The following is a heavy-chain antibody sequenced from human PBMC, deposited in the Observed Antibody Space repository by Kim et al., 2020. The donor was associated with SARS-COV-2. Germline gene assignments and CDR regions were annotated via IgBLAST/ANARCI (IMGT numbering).Heavy chain of an antibody. CDR2: IIPIFGTA. Sequence: SVKVSCKASGGTFSSYAISWVRQAPGQGLEWMGGIIPIFGTANYAQKFQGRVTITADESTSTAYMELSSLRSEDTAVYYCARAPTDGYNYYYFDYWGQGTLVTVSP. J-gene: IGHJ4*02. CDR1: GGTFSSYA. V-gene: IGHV1-69*13. D-gene: IGHD5-12*01. CDR3: ARAPTDGYNYYYFDY.